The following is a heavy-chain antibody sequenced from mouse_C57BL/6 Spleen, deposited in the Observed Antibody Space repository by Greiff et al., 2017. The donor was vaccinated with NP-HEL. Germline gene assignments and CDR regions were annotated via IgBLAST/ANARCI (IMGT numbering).Heavy chain of an antibody. J-gene: IGHJ3*01. V-gene: IGHV1-15*01. CDR2: IDPETGGT. CDR3: TRNYGSSSWFAY. CDR1: GYTFTDYE. Sequence: VQLQQPGAELVRPGASVTLSCKASGYTFTDYEMHWVKQTPVHGLEWIGAIDPETGGTAYNQKFKGKAILTADKSSSTAYMELRSLTSEDSAVYYCTRNYGSSSWFAYWGQGTLVTVSA. D-gene: IGHD1-1*01.